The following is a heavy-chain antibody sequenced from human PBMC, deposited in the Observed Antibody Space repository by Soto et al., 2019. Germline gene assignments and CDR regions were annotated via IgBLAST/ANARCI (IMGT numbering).Heavy chain of an antibody. D-gene: IGHD6-13*01. CDR2: TYYRSRWYN. V-gene: IGHV6-1*01. CDR1: GDSVSSNSAA. Sequence: SQTLSLTCAISGDSVSSNSAAWNWIRQSPSRGLEWLGRTYYRSRWYNDFAVSVKTRITINPDTSRNQYSLQLSSVTPEDTAVYYCARDLVTSSWYRLDSWGQGTLVTVSS. CDR3: ARDLVTSSWYRLDS. J-gene: IGHJ4*02.